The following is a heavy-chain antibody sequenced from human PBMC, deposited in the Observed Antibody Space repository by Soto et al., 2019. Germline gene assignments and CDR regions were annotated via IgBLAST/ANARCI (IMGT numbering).Heavy chain of an antibody. V-gene: IGHV1-8*01. CDR3: ARGGYGSRWDYYSYMAV. CDR1: GYTFTSYD. J-gene: IGHJ6*03. D-gene: IGHD6-13*01. Sequence: ASVKVSCKASGYTFTSYDINWVRQATGQGLEWMGWMNPNSGNTGYAQKFQGRVTMTRNTSISTAYMELSSLRSEDTAVYYCARGGYGSRWDYYSYMAVWGKGTTVTVSS. CDR2: MNPNSGNT.